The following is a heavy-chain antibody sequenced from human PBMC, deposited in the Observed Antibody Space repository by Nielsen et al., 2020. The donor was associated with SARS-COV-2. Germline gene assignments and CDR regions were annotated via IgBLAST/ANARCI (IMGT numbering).Heavy chain of an antibody. J-gene: IGHJ6*04. CDR1: GFNFSGHS. CDR2: LSGSSRYI. CDR3: ARIIIQCSSTHCYTLGGMDV. Sequence: GGSLRLSCAASGFNFSGHSMSWVRQAPGKGLEWVSSLSGSSRYIYYADSLQGRFTISRDNAQNSLLLQMNSLRAEDTAVYYCARIIIQCSSTHCYTLGGMDVWGKGTTVTVSS. V-gene: IGHV3-21*01. D-gene: IGHD2-2*02.